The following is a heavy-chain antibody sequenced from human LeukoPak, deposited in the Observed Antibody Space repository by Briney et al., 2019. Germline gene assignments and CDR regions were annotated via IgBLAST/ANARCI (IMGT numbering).Heavy chain of an antibody. Sequence: VSVKVSCKASGYTFISYAMHWVRQAPGQRLEWMGWINAGNGNTKYSQKFQGRVTITRDTSASTAYMELSSLRSEDTAVYYCARDKDYYYHGMDVWGQGTTVTVSS. CDR2: INAGNGNT. CDR1: GYTFISYA. V-gene: IGHV1-3*01. CDR3: ARDKDYYYHGMDV. J-gene: IGHJ6*02.